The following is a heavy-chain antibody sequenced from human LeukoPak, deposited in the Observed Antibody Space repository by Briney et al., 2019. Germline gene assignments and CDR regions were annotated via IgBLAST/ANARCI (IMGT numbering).Heavy chain of an antibody. V-gene: IGHV3-30-3*01. CDR3: ASRYGDYSIGFDP. Sequence: GGSLRLSCAASGFTFSSYAMHWVRQAPGKGLEWVAVISYDGSNKYYADSVKGRFTISRDNSKNTLYLQMNSLRAEDTAVYYCASRYGDYSIGFDPWGQGTLVTVSS. CDR1: GFTFSSYA. CDR2: ISYDGSNK. D-gene: IGHD4-17*01. J-gene: IGHJ5*02.